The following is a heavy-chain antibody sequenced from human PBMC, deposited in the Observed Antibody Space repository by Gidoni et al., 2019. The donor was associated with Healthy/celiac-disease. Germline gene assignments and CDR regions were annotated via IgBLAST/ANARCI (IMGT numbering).Heavy chain of an antibody. V-gene: IGHV5-51*01. D-gene: IGHD4-17*01. J-gene: IGHJ3*02. CDR3: ARRSSKNYGGDPHDAFDI. CDR2: IYPGDSDT. CDR1: GYSFTSYW. Sequence: EVQLVQSGAEVKKPGESLKISCKGSGYSFTSYWIGWVRQMPGKGLEWMGIIYPGDSDTRYSPSFQGQVTSSADKSISTAYLQWSSLKASDTAMYYCARRSSKNYGGDPHDAFDIWGQGTMVTVSS.